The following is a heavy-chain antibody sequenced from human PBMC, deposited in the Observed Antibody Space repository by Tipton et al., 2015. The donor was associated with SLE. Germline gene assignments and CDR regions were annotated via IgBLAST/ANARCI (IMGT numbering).Heavy chain of an antibody. CDR2: IYSGGST. V-gene: IGHV3-66*02. J-gene: IGHJ4*02. Sequence: SLRLSCAASGFTFSSYAMSWVRQAPGKGLEWVSVIYSGGSTYYADSVKGRFTISRDNSKNTLYLQMNSLRAEDTAVYYCAFRRDFDYWGQGTLVTVSS. CDR1: GFTFSSYA. CDR3: AFRRDFDY.